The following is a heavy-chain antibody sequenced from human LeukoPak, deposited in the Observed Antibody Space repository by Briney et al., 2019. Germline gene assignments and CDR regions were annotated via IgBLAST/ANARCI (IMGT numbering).Heavy chain of an antibody. J-gene: IGHJ4*02. D-gene: IGHD3-22*01. CDR2: FDPEEGET. CDR1: GYSLSEIS. CDR3: AIAIMGTGYYSHFDG. V-gene: IGHV1-24*01. Sequence: ASVKVSCKVSGYSLSEISVHWVRQAPGKGLEWMGGFDPEEGETLYTQNFQGRVTVAEDTSTNTAYMELSSLRSEDTAVYYCAIAIMGTGYYSHFDGWGQGTLVTVSS.